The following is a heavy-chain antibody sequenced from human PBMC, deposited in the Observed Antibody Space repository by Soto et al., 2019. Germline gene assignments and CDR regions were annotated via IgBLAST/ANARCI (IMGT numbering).Heavy chain of an antibody. Sequence: PGGSLRLSCAASGFTFSDYYMSWIRQAPGKGLEWVSYISSSSTFTNYADSVKARFTTSSDNAKKSLYLQMNSLRAEATAVYYCARSDVRGPEWFDPWGHGTLVTDSS. CDR1: GFTFSDYY. V-gene: IGHV3-11*06. CDR2: ISSSSTFT. CDR3: ARSDVRGPEWFDP. D-gene: IGHD3-10*02. J-gene: IGHJ5*02.